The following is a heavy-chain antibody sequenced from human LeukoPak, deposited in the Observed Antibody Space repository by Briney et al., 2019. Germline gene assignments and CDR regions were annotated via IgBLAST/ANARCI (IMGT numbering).Heavy chain of an antibody. D-gene: IGHD6-13*01. CDR2: ISTSSSYI. J-gene: IGHJ2*01. CDR1: GFTFSSYS. Sequence: PGGSLRLSCAAAGFTFSSYSMNWVRQAAGKGLEWVSSISTSSSYIYYADSVKGRFTISRDNAKNSLYLQMNSLRAEDTAVYYCARVGIAAAGTTWYFDLWGRGTLVTVSS. CDR3: ARVGIAAAGTTWYFDL. V-gene: IGHV3-21*01.